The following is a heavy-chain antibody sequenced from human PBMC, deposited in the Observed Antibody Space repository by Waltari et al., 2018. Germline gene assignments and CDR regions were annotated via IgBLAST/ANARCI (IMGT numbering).Heavy chain of an antibody. CDR2: VYTSGST. Sequence: QVQVQESGPGLVKPSETLSLTCTVSGASISNYFWSWIRQPAGKGLEWIGRVYTSGSTNYNPSLKSRVTMSIDTSKNQFSLKRSSVTAADTAVYYCVRDGGAMFDYWGQGTLVTVSS. D-gene: IGHD3-10*01. CDR1: GASISNYF. CDR3: VRDGGAMFDY. J-gene: IGHJ4*02. V-gene: IGHV4-4*07.